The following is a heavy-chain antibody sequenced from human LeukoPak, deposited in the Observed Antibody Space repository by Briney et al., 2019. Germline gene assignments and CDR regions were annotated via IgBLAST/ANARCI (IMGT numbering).Heavy chain of an antibody. D-gene: IGHD4-17*01. CDR1: GFTFSSYW. J-gene: IGHJ3*02. CDR3: ARPTVSDAFDI. V-gene: IGHV3-7*01. Sequence: GGSLRLSCAASGFTFSSYWMSWVRQAPGKGLEWVANIKQDGSEKYYVDSVEGRFTISRDNAKNSLYLQMNSLRAEDTAVYYCARPTVSDAFDIWGQGTMVTVSS. CDR2: IKQDGSEK.